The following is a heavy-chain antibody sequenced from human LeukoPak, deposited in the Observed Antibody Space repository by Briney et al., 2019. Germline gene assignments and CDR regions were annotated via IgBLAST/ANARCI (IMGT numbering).Heavy chain of an antibody. V-gene: IGHV3-23*01. CDR2: ISGSGGST. J-gene: IGHJ3*02. CDR3: ARVWFRDDGAFDI. Sequence: GGSLRLSCAASGFTFSSYGMSWDRQAPGKVLEWVSAISGSGGSTYYADSVKGRFTISRDNSKNTLYLQMNSLRAEDTAVYYCARVWFRDDGAFDIWGQGTMVTVSS. D-gene: IGHD3-9*01. CDR1: GFTFSSYG.